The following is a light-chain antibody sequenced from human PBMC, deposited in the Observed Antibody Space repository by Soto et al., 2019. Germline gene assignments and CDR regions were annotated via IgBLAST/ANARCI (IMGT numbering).Light chain of an antibody. V-gene: IGKV3-15*01. CDR2: GAS. Sequence: EIVMTQSPATLSVSPGERVTLSCRASQSVNNNLAWYQQKPGQAPRLLIYGASTRAAGIPASFSGSASGTEFTLTISSLQSEDFAVYYCQQYGSSPYTFGLGTKVDIK. CDR3: QQYGSSPYT. CDR1: QSVNNN. J-gene: IGKJ2*01.